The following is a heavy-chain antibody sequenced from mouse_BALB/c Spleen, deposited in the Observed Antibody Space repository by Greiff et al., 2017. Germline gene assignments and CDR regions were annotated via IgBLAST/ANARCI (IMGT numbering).Heavy chain of an antibody. Sequence: EVKLQESGPGLVKPSQSLSLTCTVTGYSITSDYAWNWIRQFPGNKLEWMGYISYSGSTSYNPSLKSRISITRDTSKNQFFLQLNSVTTEDTATYYCARAYYGNYALWYFDYWGQGTTLTVSS. D-gene: IGHD2-10*01. CDR3: ARAYYGNYALWYFDY. CDR1: GYSITSDYA. CDR2: ISYSGST. V-gene: IGHV3-2*02. J-gene: IGHJ2*01.